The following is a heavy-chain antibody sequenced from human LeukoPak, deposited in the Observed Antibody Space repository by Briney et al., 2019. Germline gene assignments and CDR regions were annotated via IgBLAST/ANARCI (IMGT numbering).Heavy chain of an antibody. D-gene: IGHD6-19*01. J-gene: IGHJ4*02. Sequence: GGSLRLSCAASGFTFSNSAMYWVRQAPGKGLEFVSVISTNGDRTYYADSVKGRFTISRDNSKNTLYLQMGSLRADDMAVYYCARGVAISSSGRYDTFDYWGQGALVTVSS. CDR1: GFTFSNSA. CDR2: ISTNGDRT. CDR3: ARGVAISSSGRYDTFDY. V-gene: IGHV3-64*02.